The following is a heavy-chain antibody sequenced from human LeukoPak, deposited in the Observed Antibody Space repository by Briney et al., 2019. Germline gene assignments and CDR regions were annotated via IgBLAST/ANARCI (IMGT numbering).Heavy chain of an antibody. CDR1: GGSFSGYY. Sequence: SETLSLTCAVYGGSFSGYYWSWIRQPPGKGLEWIGEINHSGSTNYNPSLKSRVTISVDTSKNQFSLKLSSVTAADTAVYYCARGVDYYYYGMDVWGQGTTVTVSS. J-gene: IGHJ6*02. V-gene: IGHV4-34*01. CDR2: INHSGST. CDR3: ARGVDYYYYGMDV.